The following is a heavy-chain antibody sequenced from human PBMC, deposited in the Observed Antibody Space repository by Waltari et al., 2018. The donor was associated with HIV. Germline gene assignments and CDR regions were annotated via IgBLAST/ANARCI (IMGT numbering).Heavy chain of an antibody. CDR1: GSTFSSYA. CDR2: IIPIFGTA. J-gene: IGHJ3*02. Sequence: QVQLVQSGAEVKKPGSSVKVSCKASGSTFSSYAISWVRQAPGQGLEWMGGIIPIFGTANYAQKFQGRVTITADESTSTAYMELSSLRSEDTAVYYCARGHSGSSDDAFDIWGQGTMVTVSS. V-gene: IGHV1-69*13. D-gene: IGHD1-26*01. CDR3: ARGHSGSSDDAFDI.